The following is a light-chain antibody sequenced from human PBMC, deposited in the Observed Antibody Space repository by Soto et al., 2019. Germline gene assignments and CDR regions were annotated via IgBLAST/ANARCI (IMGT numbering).Light chain of an antibody. J-gene: IGKJ2*01. CDR2: AAS. V-gene: IGKV1-39*01. CDR3: QLSYKTPHT. Sequence: DIQMTQSPSSLSASVGDRVTITCRASPGVSAYLLWYQQRQGRAPKLLIYAASNLLSGVPSRFSGSGSGTNFTLTISSLQREDFATFFCQLSYKTPHTVGQGTDLETK. CDR1: PGVSAY.